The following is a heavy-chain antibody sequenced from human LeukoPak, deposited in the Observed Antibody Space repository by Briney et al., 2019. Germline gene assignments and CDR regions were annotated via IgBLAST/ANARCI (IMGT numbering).Heavy chain of an antibody. CDR2: VIPLFGTP. J-gene: IGHJ4*02. D-gene: IGHD3-22*01. CDR3: ARDRRYDSSVSRGVADY. V-gene: IGHV1-69*05. Sequence: SVKVSCKASGGTFSSYAIIWVRQAPGQGLEWMGGVIPLFGTPNYAQKFQGRVTITTDESTSTAYMELSSLRSEDTAVYYCARDRRYDSSVSRGVADYWGQGTLVTVSS. CDR1: GGTFSSYA.